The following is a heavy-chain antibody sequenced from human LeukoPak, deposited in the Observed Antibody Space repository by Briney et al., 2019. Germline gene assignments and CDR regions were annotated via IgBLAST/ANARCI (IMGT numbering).Heavy chain of an antibody. CDR2: ISGDGTTT. Sequence: GGSLRLSCAASGFTFDDYAMHWVRHAPGKRLEWVSLISGDGTTTYYADSVEGRFTISRDNSKNSLYLQVNSLRTEDTALYYCGKDMGPLGTIWLDYWGQGTLVTVSS. CDR1: GFTFDDYA. CDR3: GKDMGPLGTIWLDY. D-gene: IGHD3-3*01. V-gene: IGHV3-43*02. J-gene: IGHJ4*02.